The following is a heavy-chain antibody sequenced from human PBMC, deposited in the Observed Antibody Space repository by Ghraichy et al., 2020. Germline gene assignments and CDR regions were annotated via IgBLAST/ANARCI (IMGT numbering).Heavy chain of an antibody. CDR3: VKERGSSGRAGWFDP. J-gene: IGHJ5*02. CDR2: ISHDEGNK. D-gene: IGHD6-19*01. V-gene: IGHV3-30*18. Sequence: GGSLRLSCAASGLALSNSIMHWVRQAPGRGLEWVSLISHDEGNKGYADSVKGRFTIPRDISKNTLYLEMNSLRAEDTAVYYCVKERGSSGRAGWFDPWGLGTLVTVSS. CDR1: GLALSNSI.